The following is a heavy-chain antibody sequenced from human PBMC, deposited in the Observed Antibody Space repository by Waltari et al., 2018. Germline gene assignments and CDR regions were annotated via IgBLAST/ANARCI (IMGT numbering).Heavy chain of an antibody. Sequence: QVQLQESGPGLVKPSETLSLTCTVSGGSISSYYWRWIRQPAGKGLEWIGRIYTSGSTNYNPSLKSRVTMSVDTSKNQFSLKLSSVTAADTAVYYCARMAVAGSYYYYGMDVWGQGTTVTVSS. CDR2: IYTSGST. CDR1: GGSISSYY. CDR3: ARMAVAGSYYYYGMDV. D-gene: IGHD6-19*01. J-gene: IGHJ6*02. V-gene: IGHV4-4*07.